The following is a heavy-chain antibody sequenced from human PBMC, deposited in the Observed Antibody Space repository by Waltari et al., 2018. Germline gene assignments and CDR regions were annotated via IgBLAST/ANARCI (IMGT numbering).Heavy chain of an antibody. V-gene: IGHV4-4*02. CDR1: GDSMSSSDC. Sequence: QLKLQESGPGLVKPSGTLSLTCGVSGDSMSSSDCWSWVRQPPGKGLEWIGQVRGDGRTNYTPPFARRLTMSLDTSNNQFSLRMTSAAAADTAVYYCARDRGRGLYLDSRGPGTLVTVSP. CDR2: VRGDGRT. CDR3: ARDRGRGLYLDS. D-gene: IGHD2-15*01. J-gene: IGHJ4*02.